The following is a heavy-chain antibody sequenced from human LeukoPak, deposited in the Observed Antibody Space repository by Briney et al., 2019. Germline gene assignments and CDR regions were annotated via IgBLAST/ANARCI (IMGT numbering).Heavy chain of an antibody. CDR3: AKDRMVRGVIILGSSYFDY. J-gene: IGHJ4*02. CDR1: GFTFSSYG. CDR2: MRYDGSNK. V-gene: IGHV3-30*02. D-gene: IGHD3-10*01. Sequence: GGSLRLSCAASGFTFSSYGMHWVRQAPGKGLEGVAFMRYDGSNKYYADSVKGRFTISRDNSKNTLYLQMNSLRAENTAVYYCAKDRMVRGVIILGSSYFDYWGQGTLVTVSS.